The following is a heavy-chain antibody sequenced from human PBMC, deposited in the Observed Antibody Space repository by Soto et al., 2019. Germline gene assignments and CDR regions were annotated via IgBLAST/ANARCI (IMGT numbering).Heavy chain of an antibody. V-gene: IGHV4-31*03. J-gene: IGHJ6*02. Sequence: SETLSLTCTVSGDSINSAGYYWTWIRQDPGQGLEWIGYISNSGSTFYNPSLKSRVNMSVDTSKNHFSLRLTSVTAADTAVYYCARVPRVRRSYYYYGMDVWGHGTTVTVSS. CDR1: GDSINSAGYY. CDR2: ISNSGST. CDR3: ARVPRVRRSYYYYGMDV. D-gene: IGHD4-4*01.